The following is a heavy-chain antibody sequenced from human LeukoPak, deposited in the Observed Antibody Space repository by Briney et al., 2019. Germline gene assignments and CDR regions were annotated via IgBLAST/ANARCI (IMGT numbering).Heavy chain of an antibody. CDR2: TYYSGTT. V-gene: IGHV4-39*01. CDR1: GSSISSSRFY. J-gene: IGHJ4*02. Sequence: SETLSLTCTVPGSSISSSRFYWCWLRQPPGRGLEWIGTTYYSGTTYYNPSLRSRVTISVDTSKNQFSLKLNSVTAADTTVHCFARQVVAVAGTGYVDYWGQGTLVTVSS. D-gene: IGHD6-19*01. CDR3: ARQVVAVAGTGYVDY.